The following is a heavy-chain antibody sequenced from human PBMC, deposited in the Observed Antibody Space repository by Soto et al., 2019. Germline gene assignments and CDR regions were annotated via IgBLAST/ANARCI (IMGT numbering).Heavy chain of an antibody. CDR1: GGSFSGYY. CDR2: INHSGST. V-gene: IGHV4-34*01. D-gene: IGHD3-22*01. Sequence: SETLSLTCAVYGGSFSGYYWSWIRQPPGKGLEWIGEINHSGSTNYNPSLKSRVTISVDTSKNQFSLKLSSVTAADTAVYYCARAPDPAVYYLAGWFDPWGQGTLVTVSS. J-gene: IGHJ5*02. CDR3: ARAPDPAVYYLAGWFDP.